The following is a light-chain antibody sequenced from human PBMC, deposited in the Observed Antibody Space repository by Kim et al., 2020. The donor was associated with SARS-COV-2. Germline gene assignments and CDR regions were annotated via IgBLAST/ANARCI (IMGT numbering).Light chain of an antibody. J-gene: IGKJ5*01. CDR3: QHYKTYPVT. V-gene: IGKV1-5*03. Sequence: FGGESTTITHRATESMNNSSAWYKQKARTPNKVMLYEANILEGGVTRMCSGSGARTEITLTISSLQHDDFAIYYCQHYKTYPVTFGLGTRLEIK. CDR2: EAN. CDR1: ESMNNS.